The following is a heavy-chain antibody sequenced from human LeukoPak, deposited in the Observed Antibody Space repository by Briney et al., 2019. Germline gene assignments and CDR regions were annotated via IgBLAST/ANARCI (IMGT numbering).Heavy chain of an antibody. CDR2: IWYDGSNK. V-gene: IGHV3-33*01. J-gene: IGHJ4*02. Sequence: GGSLRLSCAASGFTFSSYGMHWVRQAPGKGLEWVAVIWYDGSNKYYADSVKGRLTISRDNSKNTLYLQMNSLRAEDTAVYYCARDQLVDYDILTGPPPLDYWGQGTLVTVSS. CDR1: GFTFSSYG. CDR3: ARDQLVDYDILTGPPPLDY. D-gene: IGHD3-9*01.